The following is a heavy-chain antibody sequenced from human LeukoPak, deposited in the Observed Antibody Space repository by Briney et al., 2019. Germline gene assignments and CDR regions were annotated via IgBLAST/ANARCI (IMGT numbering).Heavy chain of an antibody. CDR3: ARHSSLGSGYYY. D-gene: IGHD3-3*01. CDR2: IYYSGST. CDR1: GGSISSYY. V-gene: IGHV4-59*08. J-gene: IGHJ4*02. Sequence: SETLSLTCTVSGGSISSYYWSWIRQPPGKGLEWIGYIYYSGSTNYNPSLKSRVTISVDTSKNQFSLKLSSVTAADTAVYYCARHSSLGSGYYYWGQGTLVTVSS.